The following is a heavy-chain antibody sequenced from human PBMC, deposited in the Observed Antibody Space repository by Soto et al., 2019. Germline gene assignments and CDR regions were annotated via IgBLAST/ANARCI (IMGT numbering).Heavy chain of an antibody. Sequence: GGSLRLSCAASGFTFSSSGMHWVRQAPGKGLEWVAIIWYDGSKKYYADSVKGRFTISRDNSKNTVYLQMNSLRAEDTAVYYCARAPFTIYDTSGYYDYWGQGTLVTVSS. CDR1: GFTFSSSG. D-gene: IGHD3-22*01. CDR3: ARAPFTIYDTSGYYDY. J-gene: IGHJ4*02. V-gene: IGHV3-33*01. CDR2: IWYDGSKK.